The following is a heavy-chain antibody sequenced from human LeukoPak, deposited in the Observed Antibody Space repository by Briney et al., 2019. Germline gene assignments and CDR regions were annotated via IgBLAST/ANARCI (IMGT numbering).Heavy chain of an antibody. CDR2: IIPIFGTA. V-gene: IGHV1-69*05. CDR1: GGTFSSYA. CDR3: ARVGGSSSWFCLDY. Sequence: SVTVSCKASGGTFSSYAISWVRQAPGQGLEWMGGIIPIFGTANYAQKFQGRVTITTDESTSTAYMELSSLRSEDTAVYYCARVGGSSSWFCLDYWGQGTLVTVSS. J-gene: IGHJ4*02. D-gene: IGHD6-13*01.